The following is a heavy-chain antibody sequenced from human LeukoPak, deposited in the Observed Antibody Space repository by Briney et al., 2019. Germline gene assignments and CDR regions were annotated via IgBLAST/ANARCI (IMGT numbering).Heavy chain of an antibody. J-gene: IGHJ4*02. CDR1: GFTFSSYS. V-gene: IGHV3-48*04. D-gene: IGHD5-12*01. CDR3: AGSYDFDY. Sequence: GGSLRLSCAASGFTFSSYSMNWVRQAPGKGLEWVSYISSSSSTIYYADSVKGRFTISRDNAKNSLYLQMNSLRAEDTAVYYCAGSYDFDYWGQGTLVTVSS. CDR2: ISSSSSTI.